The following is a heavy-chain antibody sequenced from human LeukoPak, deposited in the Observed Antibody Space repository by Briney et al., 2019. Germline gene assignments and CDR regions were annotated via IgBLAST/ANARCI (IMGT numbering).Heavy chain of an antibody. D-gene: IGHD2-2*01. CDR3: ARVYPSDY. V-gene: IGHV4-34*01. CDR2: INHSGST. J-gene: IGHJ4*02. CDR1: GFTFSSYE. Sequence: LRLSCAASGFTFSSYEMNWVRQPPGKGLEWIGEINHSGSTNYNPSLKSRVTISVDTSKNQFSLKLSSVTAADTAVYYCARVYPSDYWGQGTLVTVSS.